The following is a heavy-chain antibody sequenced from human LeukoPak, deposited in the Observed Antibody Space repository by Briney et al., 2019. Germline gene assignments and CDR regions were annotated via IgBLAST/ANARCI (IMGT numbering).Heavy chain of an antibody. CDR3: AKDRRAYSSSSDY. V-gene: IGHV3-21*04. J-gene: IGHJ4*02. CDR2: ISSSSSYI. CDR1: GFTFSSYS. D-gene: IGHD6-6*01. Sequence: GGSLRLSCAASGFTFSSYSMNWVRQAPGKGLEWVSSISSSSSYIYYADSVKGRFTISRDNAKNSLYLQMSSLRAEDTAIYYCAKDRRAYSSSSDYWGQGTLVTVSS.